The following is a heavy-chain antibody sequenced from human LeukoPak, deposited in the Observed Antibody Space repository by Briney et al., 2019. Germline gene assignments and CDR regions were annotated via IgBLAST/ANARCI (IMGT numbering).Heavy chain of an antibody. V-gene: IGHV4-34*01. CDR2: INHSGST. CDR3: ARGQLVVIAATHPPHNWFDP. CDR1: GGSFSGYY. J-gene: IGHJ5*02. D-gene: IGHD2-15*01. Sequence: SETLSLTCAVYGGSFSGYYWSWIRQPPGKGLEWIGEINHSGSTNYNPSLKSRVTISVDTSKNQFSLKLSSVTAADTAVYYCARGQLVVIAATHPPHNWFDPGGQGTLVTVSS.